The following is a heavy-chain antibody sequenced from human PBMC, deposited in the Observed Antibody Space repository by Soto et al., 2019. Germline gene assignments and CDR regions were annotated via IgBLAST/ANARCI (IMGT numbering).Heavy chain of an antibody. CDR2: IYYSGST. CDR3: ARAYIVVVPAAPPTWFDP. V-gene: IGHV4-59*01. CDR1: GGSISSYY. J-gene: IGHJ5*02. Sequence: SETLSLTCTVSGGSISSYYWSWIRQPPGKGLEWIGYIYYSGSTNYNPSLKSRVTISVDTSKNQFSLKLSSVTAADTAVYYCARAYIVVVPAAPPTWFDPWGQGTLVTVSS. D-gene: IGHD2-2*01.